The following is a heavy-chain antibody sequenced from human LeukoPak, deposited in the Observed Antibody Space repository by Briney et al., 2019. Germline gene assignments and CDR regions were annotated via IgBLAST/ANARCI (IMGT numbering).Heavy chain of an antibody. V-gene: IGHV3-30*04. CDR1: GFTFSSYA. CDR3: ARALPDSSSWYSGFDP. CDR2: ISYDGSNK. Sequence: PGGSLRLACAASGFTFSSYAMHWVRQAPGKGLEWVAVISYDGSNKYYADSVKGRFTISRDNSKNTLYLQMNSLRAEDTAVYYCARALPDSSSWYSGFDPWGQGTLVTVSS. J-gene: IGHJ5*02. D-gene: IGHD6-13*01.